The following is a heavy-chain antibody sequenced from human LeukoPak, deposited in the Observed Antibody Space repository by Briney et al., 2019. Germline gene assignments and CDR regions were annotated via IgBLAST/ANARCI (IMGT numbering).Heavy chain of an antibody. CDR1: GGTFSSYA. V-gene: IGHV1-46*01. D-gene: IGHD2-2*01. Sequence: GASVKVSCKASGGTFSSYAISWVRQAPGQGLEWMGIINPSGGSTSYAQKFQGRVTMTRDMSTSTVYMELSSLRSEDTAVYYCARVLGYCSSTSCENWFDPWGQGTLVTVSS. CDR3: ARVLGYCSSTSCENWFDP. CDR2: INPSGGST. J-gene: IGHJ5*02.